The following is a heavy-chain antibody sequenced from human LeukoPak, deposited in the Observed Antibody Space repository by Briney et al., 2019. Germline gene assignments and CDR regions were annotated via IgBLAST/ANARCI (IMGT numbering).Heavy chain of an antibody. J-gene: IGHJ5*02. CDR3: AREARRRNWFDP. Sequence: SETLSLTCTVSGGSISSYYWSWIRQPPGKGLEWIGYIYYSGSTNYNPSLKSRVTISVDTSKNQFSLKLSSVTAADTAVYYCAREARRRNWFDPWGQGTLVTVSS. D-gene: IGHD6-25*01. V-gene: IGHV4-59*01. CDR2: IYYSGST. CDR1: GGSISSYY.